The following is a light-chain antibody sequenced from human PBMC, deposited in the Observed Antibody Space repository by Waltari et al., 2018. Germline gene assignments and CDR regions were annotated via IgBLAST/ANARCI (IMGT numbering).Light chain of an antibody. J-gene: IGKJ1*01. CDR1: QGIRNY. V-gene: IGKV1-9*01. Sequence: IQLTQSPSSLSASVGDRVTITCPASQGIRNYLAWYQQKPGKAPKLLIYAASTLQSGVPERFSGSGSGTDFTLTISSLQPEDFAAYYCQQHNSYQWTFGQGTKVEIK. CDR2: AAS. CDR3: QQHNSYQWT.